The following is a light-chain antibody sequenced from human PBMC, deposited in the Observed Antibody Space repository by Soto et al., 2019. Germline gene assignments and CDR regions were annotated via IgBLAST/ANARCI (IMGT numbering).Light chain of an antibody. V-gene: IGKV3-15*01. CDR1: QSVNSN. CDR3: QQYNNWPLT. Sequence: EIVMTQSAVTLSVSPGERATLPCRASQSVNSNLAWYQQKPGQAPRLLIYGASTRATGIPARFSGSGSGTEFTLTISSLQSEDFAVYYCQQYNNWPLTFGGGTKVEIK. J-gene: IGKJ4*01. CDR2: GAS.